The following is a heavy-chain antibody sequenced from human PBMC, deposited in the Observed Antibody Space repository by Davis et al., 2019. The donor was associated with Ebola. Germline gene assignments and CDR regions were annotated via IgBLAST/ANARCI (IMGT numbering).Heavy chain of an antibody. J-gene: IGHJ3*02. V-gene: IGHV4-34*01. Sequence: MPSETLLLTCAVYGGSFSGYYWSWIRQPPGKGLEWIGEINHSGRTHYNPSPKSRVTISVDTSKNQFPLKLRSVTAAETAVYYCARSRWFRGRDAFDIWGQGTMVTVSS. CDR2: INHSGRT. CDR3: ARSRWFRGRDAFDI. CDR1: GGSFSGYY. D-gene: IGHD3-10*01.